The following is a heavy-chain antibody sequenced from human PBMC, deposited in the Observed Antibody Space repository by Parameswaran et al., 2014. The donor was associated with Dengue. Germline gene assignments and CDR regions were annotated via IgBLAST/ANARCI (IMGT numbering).Heavy chain of an antibody. J-gene: IGHJ6*02. Sequence: RWIRQPPGKGLEWIGEINLRGSTNYDPSLKSRVIISVDTSKNQFSLKLSPVTAADTAVYYCARGGMAAMNVWGQGTTVTVSS. D-gene: IGHD6-13*01. CDR2: INLRGST. CDR3: ARGGMAAMNV. V-gene: IGHV4-34*01.